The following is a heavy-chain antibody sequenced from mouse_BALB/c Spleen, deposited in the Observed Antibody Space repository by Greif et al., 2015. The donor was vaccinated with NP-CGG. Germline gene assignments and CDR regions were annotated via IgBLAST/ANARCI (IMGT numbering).Heavy chain of an antibody. CDR2: INPSNGGT. J-gene: IGHJ1*01. Sequence: VQLQQSGAELVKPGASVKLSCKASGYTFTSYYMYWVKQRPGQGLEWIGEINPSNGGTNFNEKFKSKATLTVDKSSSTAYMQLSSLTSEDSAVYYCTRSDGYHCYFDVWGAGTTVTVSS. D-gene: IGHD2-3*01. CDR1: GYTFTSYY. CDR3: TRSDGYHCYFDV. V-gene: IGHV1S81*02.